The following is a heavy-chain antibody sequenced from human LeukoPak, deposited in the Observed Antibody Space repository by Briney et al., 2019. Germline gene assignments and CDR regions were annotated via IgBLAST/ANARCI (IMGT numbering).Heavy chain of an antibody. CDR1: GFTFSSYR. Sequence: PGGSLRLSCAASGFTFSSYRMSWVRQAPGKGLEWVANIKQDGSEKYYVDSVKGRFTISRDNAKNSLYLQMNSLRDEDTAVYYCARVSPNTVTTLQYFDYWGQGTLVTVSS. V-gene: IGHV3-7*01. CDR3: ARVSPNTVTTLQYFDY. CDR2: IKQDGSEK. D-gene: IGHD4-17*01. J-gene: IGHJ4*02.